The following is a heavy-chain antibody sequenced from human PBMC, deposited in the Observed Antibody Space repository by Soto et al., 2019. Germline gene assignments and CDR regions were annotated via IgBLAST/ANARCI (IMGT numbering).Heavy chain of an antibody. CDR1: GYTFTSYG. CDR2: ISAYNGNT. D-gene: IGHD2-2*01. V-gene: IGHV1-18*04. CDR3: ARPLGDTVVVPAESNWFDP. J-gene: IGHJ5*02. Sequence: ASVKVSCKASGYTFTSYGISWVRQAPGQGLEWMGWISAYNGNTNYAQKVQGRVTMTTDTSTSTAYMELRSLRSDDTAVYYCARPLGDTVVVPAESNWFDPWGQGTLVTVSS.